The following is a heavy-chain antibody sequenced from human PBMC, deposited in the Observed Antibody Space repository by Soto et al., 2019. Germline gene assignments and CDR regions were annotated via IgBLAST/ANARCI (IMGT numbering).Heavy chain of an antibody. J-gene: IGHJ6*03. CDR2: ISSSSSTI. CDR1: GFTFSSYG. Sequence: GGSLRLSCAASGFTFSSYGMNWVRQAPGKGLEWVSYISSSSSTIYYADSVKGRFTISRDNAKNSLYLQMNSLRAEDTAVYYCARGYCSGGSCYSGYYYMDVWGKGTTVTVSS. CDR3: ARGYCSGGSCYSGYYYMDV. V-gene: IGHV3-48*01. D-gene: IGHD2-15*01.